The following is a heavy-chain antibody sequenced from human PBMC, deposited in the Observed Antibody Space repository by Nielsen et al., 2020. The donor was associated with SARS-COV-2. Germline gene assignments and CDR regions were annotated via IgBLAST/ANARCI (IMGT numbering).Heavy chain of an antibody. J-gene: IGHJ2*01. D-gene: IGHD5-18*01. CDR2: ISYDGSNK. V-gene: IGHV3-30*03. CDR1: GFTFSSYG. CDR3: ARQYSYGYSWYFDL. Sequence: SLRLSCAASGFTFSSYGMHWVRQAPGKGLEWVAVISYDGSNKYYADSVKGRFTISRDNSKNTLYLQMNSLRAEDTAVYYCARQYSYGYSWYFDLWGRGTLVTVSS.